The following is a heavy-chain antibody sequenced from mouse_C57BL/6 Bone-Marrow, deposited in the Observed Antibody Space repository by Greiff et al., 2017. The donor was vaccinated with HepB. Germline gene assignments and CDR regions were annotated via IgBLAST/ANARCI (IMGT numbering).Heavy chain of an antibody. CDR2: ISSGGSYT. CDR3: ASDGSSYYFDY. J-gene: IGHJ2*01. V-gene: IGHV5-6*01. Sequence: EVKLMESGGDLVKPGGSLKLSCAASGFTFSSYGMSWVRQTPDKRLEWVATISSGGSYTYYPDSVKGRFTISRDNAKNTLYLQMSSLKSEDTAMYYCASDGSSYYFDYWGQGTTLTVSS. CDR1: GFTFSSYG. D-gene: IGHD1-1*01.